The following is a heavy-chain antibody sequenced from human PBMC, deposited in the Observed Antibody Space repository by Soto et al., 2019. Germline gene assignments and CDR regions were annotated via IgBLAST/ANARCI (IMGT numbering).Heavy chain of an antibody. CDR1: GFTFSDYY. Sequence: QVQLVESGGGLVKPGGSLRLSCAASGFTFSDYYMSWIRQAPGKGLEWVSYISSSGSTIYYADSVKGRFTISRDNAKNSLDMQMNSLRAEDTAVDYCARDTPRYCSGGSCWGDYYYGMDVWGQGTTVTVSS. V-gene: IGHV3-11*01. J-gene: IGHJ6*02. D-gene: IGHD2-15*01. CDR2: ISSSGSTI. CDR3: ARDTPRYCSGGSCWGDYYYGMDV.